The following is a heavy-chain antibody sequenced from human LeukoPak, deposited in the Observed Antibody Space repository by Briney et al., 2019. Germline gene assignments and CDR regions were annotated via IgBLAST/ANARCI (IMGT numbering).Heavy chain of an antibody. V-gene: IGHV4-34*01. CDR2: INHSGST. CDR3: ARGRFNGSGSYYLESKFVY. Sequence: PSETLSLTCAVYGGSFSGYYWSWIRQPPGKGLEWIGEINHSGSTNYNPSLKSRVTISVDTSKNQFSLKLSSVTAADTAVYYCARGRFNGSGSYYLESKFVYWGQGTLVTVSS. J-gene: IGHJ4*02. CDR1: GGSFSGYY. D-gene: IGHD3-10*01.